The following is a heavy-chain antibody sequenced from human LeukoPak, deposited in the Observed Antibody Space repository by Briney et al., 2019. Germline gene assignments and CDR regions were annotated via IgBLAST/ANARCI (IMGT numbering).Heavy chain of an antibody. CDR2: IQYDGSNK. CDR3: ARHGGYSNSWPEGNFDY. D-gene: IGHD6-13*01. V-gene: IGHV3-30*02. CDR1: GFTFSAYN. J-gene: IGHJ4*02. Sequence: GGSLRLSCAASGFTFSAYNMHWVRQAPGKGLEWVAFIQYDGSNKYYGDSVKGRFTISRDISKNTVFLQANSLRADDTAVYYCARHGGYSNSWPEGNFDYWGQGTLVTVSS.